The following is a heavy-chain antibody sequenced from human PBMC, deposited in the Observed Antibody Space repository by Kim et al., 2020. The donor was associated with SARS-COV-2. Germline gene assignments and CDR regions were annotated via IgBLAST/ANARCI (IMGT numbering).Heavy chain of an antibody. Sequence: TPSLKSRVTISVDTSKNQFSLRLSSVTAADTAVYYCARVPPYSSSWYFDYWGQGTLVTVSS. V-gene: IGHV4-31*02. J-gene: IGHJ4*02. CDR3: ARVPPYSSSWYFDY. D-gene: IGHD6-13*01.